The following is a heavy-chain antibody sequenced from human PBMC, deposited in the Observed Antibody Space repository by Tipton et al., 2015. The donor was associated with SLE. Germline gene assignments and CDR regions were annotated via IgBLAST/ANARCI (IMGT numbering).Heavy chain of an antibody. J-gene: IGHJ4*02. CDR1: GGPIINTNYY. CDR3: ARQVVYDTSGYYYFDY. CDR2: VLYSGTT. V-gene: IGHV4-39*01. Sequence: TLSLTCTVSGGPIINTNYYWDWIRQSPGKGLEWIGHVLYSGTTNYNPSLKSRVTISVDTSKSQFSLRLNSVTAADTAVYYCARQVVYDTSGYYYFDYWGQGTPVTVSS. D-gene: IGHD3-22*01.